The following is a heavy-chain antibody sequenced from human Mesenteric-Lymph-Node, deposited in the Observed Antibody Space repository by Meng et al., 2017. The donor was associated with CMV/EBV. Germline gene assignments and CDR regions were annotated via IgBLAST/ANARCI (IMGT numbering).Heavy chain of an antibody. D-gene: IGHD3-9*01. CDR2: INHSGST. V-gene: IGHV4-34*01. CDR3: ARGSSYDILTGYFDY. Sequence: QVHLHAWGAGLLKTSEALSVTCSVYGGSFSGYYWNWIRQSPEKGLEWIGEINHSGSTTYNPSFTSRIIISVDTSTNQISLNMSSVTAADTAVYYCARGSSYDILTGYFDYWGQGALVTVSS. CDR1: GGSFSGYY. J-gene: IGHJ4*02.